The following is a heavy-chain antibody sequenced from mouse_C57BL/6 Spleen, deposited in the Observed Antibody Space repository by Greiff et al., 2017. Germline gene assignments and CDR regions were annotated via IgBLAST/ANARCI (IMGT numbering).Heavy chain of an antibody. CDR2: ISSGGDYI. CDR1: GFTFSSYA. D-gene: IGHD1-1*02. Sequence: EVKLMESGEGLVKPGGSLKLSCAASGFTFSSYAMSWVRQTPEKRLEWVAYISSGGDYIYYADTVKGRFTISRDNARNTLYLQMSSLKSEDTAMYYCTRDQVEAWFAYWGQGTLVTVSA. CDR3: TRDQVEAWFAY. V-gene: IGHV5-9-1*02. J-gene: IGHJ3*01.